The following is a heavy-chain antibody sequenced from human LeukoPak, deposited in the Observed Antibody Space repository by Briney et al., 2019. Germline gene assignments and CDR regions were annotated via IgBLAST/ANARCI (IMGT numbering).Heavy chain of an antibody. Sequence: SETLSPTCTVSGYSISSGYYWSWIRQPPGKGLEWIGEINHSGSTNYNPSLKSRVTISVDTSKNQFSLKLSSVTAADTAVYYCARHEKLDGFKGVPAHSGKDAFDIWGQGTMVTVSS. CDR2: INHSGST. J-gene: IGHJ3*02. V-gene: IGHV4-38-2*02. D-gene: IGHD2-2*01. CDR3: ARHEKLDGFKGVPAHSGKDAFDI. CDR1: GYSISSGYY.